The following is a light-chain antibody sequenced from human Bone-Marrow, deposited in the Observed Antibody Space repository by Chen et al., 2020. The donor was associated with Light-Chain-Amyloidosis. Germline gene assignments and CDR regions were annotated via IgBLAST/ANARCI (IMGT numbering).Light chain of an antibody. CDR1: NIGSKS. V-gene: IGLV3-21*02. Sequence: SYVLTQPPSVSVAPGQTARIPCGGKNIGSKSVHGYQQKPGQAPVLVVYEYGARPSGIPERFSGSNSGSTATLTINRVEDGDEADYYCQVWDSSSDHVVFGGGTKLTVL. CDR3: QVWDSSSDHVV. CDR2: EYG. J-gene: IGLJ3*02.